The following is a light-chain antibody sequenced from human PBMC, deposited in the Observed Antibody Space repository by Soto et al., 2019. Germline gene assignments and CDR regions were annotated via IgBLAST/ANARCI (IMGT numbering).Light chain of an antibody. CDR3: QQYGSSHIT. J-gene: IGKJ5*01. CDR1: QSVRSN. V-gene: IGKV3-20*01. Sequence: IVMTQSPATLSVSPGERATLSCRASQSVRSNLAWYQQRPDQAPRLLFYGASSRATGIPDRFSGSGSGTDFTLTISRLEPEDFAVYYCQQYGSSHITFGQGTRLEIK. CDR2: GAS.